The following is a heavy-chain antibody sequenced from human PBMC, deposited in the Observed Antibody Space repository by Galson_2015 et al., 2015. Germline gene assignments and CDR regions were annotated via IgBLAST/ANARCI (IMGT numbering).Heavy chain of an antibody. CDR2: IYYSGST. CDR3: ARGSILVGATDY. Sequence: ETLSLTCTVSGGSVSSTNHYWGWIRQPPGKGLEWVGSIYYSGSTYYNPSLESRVTISADTSKKQFSLKLSSVTAADTAVYYCARGSILVGATDYWGQGTLVTVSS. J-gene: IGHJ4*02. V-gene: IGHV4-39*01. D-gene: IGHD1-26*01. CDR1: GGSVSSTNHY.